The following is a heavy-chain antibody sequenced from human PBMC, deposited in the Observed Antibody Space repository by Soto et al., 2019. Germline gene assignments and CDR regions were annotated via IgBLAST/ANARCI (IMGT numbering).Heavy chain of an antibody. D-gene: IGHD2-8*01. Sequence: QVQLQESGPGLVEPSETLSLTCTVSGVSISNFYWSWVRQPTGKGLESLGRISARGRTNYNPSLQRRHAMSLDTSKNQLSLRLTSLSAADTAVYFCARGMGRYFDLWGRGTLVTVSS. CDR3: ARGMGRYFDL. CDR1: GVSISNFY. V-gene: IGHV4-4*07. CDR2: ISARGRT. J-gene: IGHJ2*01.